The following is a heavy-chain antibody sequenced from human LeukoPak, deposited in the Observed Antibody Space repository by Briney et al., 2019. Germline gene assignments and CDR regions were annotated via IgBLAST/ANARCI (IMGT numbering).Heavy chain of an antibody. J-gene: IGHJ5*02. D-gene: IGHD6-13*01. CDR1: GGSISGYY. CDR3: ARVIAAAGTEWFDP. V-gene: IGHV4-59*01. Sequence: SETLSLTCSVSGGSISGYYWSWIRQPPGKGLEWIGYIYYSGSTNYNPSLKSRVTISVDTSKNQFSLKLSSVTAADTAVYYCARVIAAAGTEWFDPWGQGTLVTVSS. CDR2: IYYSGST.